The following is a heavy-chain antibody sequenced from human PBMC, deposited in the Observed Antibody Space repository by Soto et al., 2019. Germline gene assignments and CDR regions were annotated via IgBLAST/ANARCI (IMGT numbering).Heavy chain of an antibody. J-gene: IGHJ6*03. CDR1: GYTFTSYA. D-gene: IGHD3-10*01. Sequence: ASVKVSCKASGYTFTSYAMHWLRQAPGQRLEWMGWINAGNGNTKYSQKFQGRVTITRDTSASTAYMELSSLRSEDTAVYYCARVGLSRYYYYYMAVWGKGTTVTVSS. V-gene: IGHV1-3*01. CDR3: ARVGLSRYYYYYMAV. CDR2: INAGNGNT.